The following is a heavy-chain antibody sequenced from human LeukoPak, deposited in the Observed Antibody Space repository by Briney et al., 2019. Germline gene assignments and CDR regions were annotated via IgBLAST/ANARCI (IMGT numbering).Heavy chain of an antibody. Sequence: SETLSLTCTVSGGSISSRSYYWGWIRQPPGKGLEWIGSIYYSGSTYYNPSLKSRVTISVDTSKNQFSLKLSSVTAADTAVYYCGGGKSYYYMDVWGKGTTVTVSS. V-gene: IGHV4-39*01. J-gene: IGHJ6*03. CDR3: GGGKSYYYMDV. D-gene: IGHD4-23*01. CDR2: IYYSGST. CDR1: GGSISSRSYY.